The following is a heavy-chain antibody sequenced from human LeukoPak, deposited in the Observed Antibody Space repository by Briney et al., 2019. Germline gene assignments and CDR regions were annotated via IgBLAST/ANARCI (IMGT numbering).Heavy chain of an antibody. CDR1: GFRFSSFA. CDR2: IRGNCKT. V-gene: IGHV3-23*01. J-gene: IGHJ4*02. Sequence: PGGSLRLSCATAGFRFSSFAMSWVRQGAGRGLEWVSSIRGNCKTFYADSVKGPLTLSSDSSRNTVYFQLNNLRVEDAAIYYCAKTCWVSSTDAVRWGEGKLVTVS. D-gene: IGHD6-19*01. CDR3: AKTCWVSSTDAVR.